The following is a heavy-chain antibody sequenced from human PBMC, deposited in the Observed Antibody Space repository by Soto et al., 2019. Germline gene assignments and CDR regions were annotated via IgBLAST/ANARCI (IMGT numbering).Heavy chain of an antibody. CDR3: ARFVRSCSATTCSTRADV. J-gene: IGHJ6*02. CDR2: IYSGGST. Sequence: SETLSLTCTVSGGFVNSDTHSWSWFRQTPGKRLEWIGFIYSGGSTKNPSLRSRVTMSVDTSKNQFSLKLRSVIVADTAVYHCARFVRSCSATTCSTRADVWGQGITVTVSS. D-gene: IGHD2-2*01. V-gene: IGHV4-61*01. CDR1: GGFVNSDTHS.